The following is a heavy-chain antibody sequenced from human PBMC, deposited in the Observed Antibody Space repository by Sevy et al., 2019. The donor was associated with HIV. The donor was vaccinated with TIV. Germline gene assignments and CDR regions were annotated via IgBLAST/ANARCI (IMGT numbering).Heavy chain of an antibody. D-gene: IGHD3-22*01. CDR1: GYSFTSHW. V-gene: IGHV5-51*01. CDR3: ATSRSGYLDSSGYYIY. J-gene: IGHJ4*02. CDR2: IYPDDSDT. Sequence: GESLKISCRGSGYSFTSHWIGWVRHMPGKGLEWMGIIYPDDSDTRYSPSFQGQVTFSADKSISTAYLQWSSLKASDTAMYYGATSRSGYLDSSGYYIYWGQGTLVTVSS.